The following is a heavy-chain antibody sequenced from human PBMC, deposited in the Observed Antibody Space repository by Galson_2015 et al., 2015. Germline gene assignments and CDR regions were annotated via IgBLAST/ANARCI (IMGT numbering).Heavy chain of an antibody. Sequence: SLRLSCAVSGITFSSYRLNWVRQAPGKGLEWVSFISSSSTYIYYADSVKGRFTISRDNAKNSLYLQMNSLRVEDTAVYYCARADSGITFGGVIPLGMDVWGQGTTVTVSS. CDR2: ISSSSTYI. CDR3: ARADSGITFGGVIPLGMDV. J-gene: IGHJ6*02. CDR1: GITFSSYR. V-gene: IGHV3-21*01. D-gene: IGHD3-16*02.